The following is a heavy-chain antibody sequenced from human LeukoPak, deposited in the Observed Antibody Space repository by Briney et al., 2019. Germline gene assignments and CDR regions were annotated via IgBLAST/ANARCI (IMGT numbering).Heavy chain of an antibody. D-gene: IGHD3-22*01. J-gene: IGHJ4*02. Sequence: PSETLSLTCTVSGDSISSGDYYWSWIRQPPGKGLEWIGYIYYSGSTYYNPSLKSRVTISVDTSKNQFSLKLSSVTAADTAVYYCARADSSGYYFDYWGQGTLVTVSS. CDR2: IYYSGST. CDR1: GDSISSGDYY. CDR3: ARADSSGYYFDY. V-gene: IGHV4-30-4*01.